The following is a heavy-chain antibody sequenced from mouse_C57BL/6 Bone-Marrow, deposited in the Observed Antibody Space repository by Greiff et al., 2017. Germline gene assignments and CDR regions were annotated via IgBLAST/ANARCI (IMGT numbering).Heavy chain of an antibody. Sequence: QVQLQQPGAELVRPGSSVKLSCKASGYTFTSYWMHWVKQRPIQGLEWIGNIDPSDSGTHYNQKFKDKATLTVDKSSSTAYMHLSSLPSEDSAVYYCAISWSYWGQGTLVTVSA. V-gene: IGHV1-52*01. CDR3: AISWSY. CDR1: GYTFTSYW. CDR2: IDPSDSGT. J-gene: IGHJ3*01.